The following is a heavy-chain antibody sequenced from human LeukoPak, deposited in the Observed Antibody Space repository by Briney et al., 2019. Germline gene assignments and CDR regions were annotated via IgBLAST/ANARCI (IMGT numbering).Heavy chain of an antibody. D-gene: IGHD1-26*01. Sequence: ASVKVSCKASGYTFTGYSMHWVRQAPGKGLEWMGGFDPEDGETIYAQKFQGRVTMTEDTSTDTAYMELSSLRSEDTAVYYCATGGGSLSWFDPWGQGTLVTVSS. CDR3: ATGGGSLSWFDP. CDR2: FDPEDGET. V-gene: IGHV1-24*01. CDR1: GYTFTGYS. J-gene: IGHJ5*02.